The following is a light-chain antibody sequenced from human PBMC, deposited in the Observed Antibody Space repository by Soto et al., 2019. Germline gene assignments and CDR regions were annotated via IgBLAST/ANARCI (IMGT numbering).Light chain of an antibody. V-gene: IGLV1-51*01. CDR2: DNY. CDR3: GTWDTTLSAGV. CDR1: SSNIGSDY. Sequence: QSVLTQPPSVSAAPGQTVTISCSGSSSNIGSDYVSWFQQVPGTAPKLLMYDNYKRPSGIPDRFSGSKSGTSASLDITGLQTGDEADYYCGTWDTTLSAGVFGGGTKLTV. J-gene: IGLJ3*02.